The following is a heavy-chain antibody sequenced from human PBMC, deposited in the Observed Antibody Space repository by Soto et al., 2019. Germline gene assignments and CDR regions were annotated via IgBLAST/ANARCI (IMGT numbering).Heavy chain of an antibody. V-gene: IGHV1-18*01. CDR3: ARGDGDTLDY. CDR2: INAYIGDT. D-gene: IGHD2-21*02. CDR1: GYTFTHYG. J-gene: IGHJ4*02. Sequence: QVQLVQSGAEVKKPGASVRVSCKASGYTFTHYGITWVRQAPGQGLEWTGWINAYIGDTKSAQKYPGRVTVTIDPSTSTGYLELRSLRSDDTAVYYCARGDGDTLDYWGQGTLVRVSA.